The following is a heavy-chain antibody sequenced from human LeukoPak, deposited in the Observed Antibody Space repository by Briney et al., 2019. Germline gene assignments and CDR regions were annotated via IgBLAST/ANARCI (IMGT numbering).Heavy chain of an antibody. V-gene: IGHV5-51*01. CDR1: GYGFTSYW. CDR3: ARTNTIFGVVTSHYYYMDV. Sequence: HGESLKISCKGSGYGFTSYWIGWVRQMPGKGLEWMGIIYPGDSDTRYSPSFQGQVTISADKSIGTAYLQWSSLKASDTAMYYCARTNTIFGVVTSHYYYMDVWGKGTTVTVSS. D-gene: IGHD3-3*01. CDR2: IYPGDSDT. J-gene: IGHJ6*03.